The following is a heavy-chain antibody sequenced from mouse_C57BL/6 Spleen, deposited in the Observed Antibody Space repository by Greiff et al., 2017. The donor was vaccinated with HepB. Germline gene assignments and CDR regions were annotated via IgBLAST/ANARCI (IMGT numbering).Heavy chain of an antibody. J-gene: IGHJ4*01. Sequence: EVKVVESGGGLVQSGRSLRLSCATSGFTFSDFYMEWVRQAPGKGLEWIAASRNKANDYTTEYSASVKGRFIVSRDTSQSILYLQMNALRAEDTAIYYCARDAPGTHYAMDYWGQGTSVTVSS. V-gene: IGHV7-1*01. CDR1: GFTFSDFY. D-gene: IGHD4-1*01. CDR3: ARDAPGTHYAMDY. CDR2: SRNKANDYTT.